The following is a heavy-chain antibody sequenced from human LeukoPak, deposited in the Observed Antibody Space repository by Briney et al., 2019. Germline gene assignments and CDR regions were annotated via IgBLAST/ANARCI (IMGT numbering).Heavy chain of an antibody. Sequence: PGRSLRLSCAASGFTFSSYAMHWVRQAPGKGLEWVAVISYDGSNKYYADSVKGRFTISRDNSKNTLYLQMNSLRAEDTAVYYCARDGVGGYSSSWKSLYYFDYWGQGTLVTVSS. D-gene: IGHD6-13*01. CDR1: GFTFSSYA. J-gene: IGHJ4*02. CDR3: ARDGVGGYSSSWKSLYYFDY. CDR2: ISYDGSNK. V-gene: IGHV3-30-3*01.